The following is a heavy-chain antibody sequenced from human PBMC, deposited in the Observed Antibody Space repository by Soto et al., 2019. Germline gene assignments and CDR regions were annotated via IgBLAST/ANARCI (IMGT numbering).Heavy chain of an antibody. CDR3: ARDLEYFGYYGMDV. J-gene: IGHJ6*02. D-gene: IGHD3-9*01. Sequence: QVQLVQSGAEVKKPGSSVKVSCKASGGTFSSYAISWVRQAPGQGLEWMGGIIPIFGTANYAQKFQGRVTITAGESTSTAYMELSSQRSEDTAVYYCARDLEYFGYYGMDVWGQGTTVTVSS. CDR2: IIPIFGTA. V-gene: IGHV1-69*01. CDR1: GGTFSSYA.